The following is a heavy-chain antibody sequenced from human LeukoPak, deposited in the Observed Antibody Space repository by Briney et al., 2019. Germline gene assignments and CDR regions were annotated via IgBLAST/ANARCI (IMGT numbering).Heavy chain of an antibody. D-gene: IGHD3-22*01. J-gene: IGHJ3*02. V-gene: IGHV1-69*05. Sequence: SVKVSCKASGGTFSSYAISWVRQAPGQGLEWMGGIIPIFGTANYAQKFQGRVTITTDESTSTAYMELSSLRSEDTAVYYCARERGSGYYSDAFDIWGQGTMVTVSS. CDR3: ARERGSGYYSDAFDI. CDR2: IIPIFGTA. CDR1: GGTFSSYA.